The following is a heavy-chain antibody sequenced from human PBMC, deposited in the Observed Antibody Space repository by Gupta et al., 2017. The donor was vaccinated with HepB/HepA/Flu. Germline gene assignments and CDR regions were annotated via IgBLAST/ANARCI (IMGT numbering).Heavy chain of an antibody. CDR2: IYYSGST. D-gene: IGHD6-6*01. V-gene: IGHV4-39*01. Sequence: QLQLQESGPGLVKPSETLSLTCTVSGGSISSSSYYWGWIRQPPGKGLEWIGSIYYSGSTYYNPSLKSRVTISVDTSKNQCSLKLSSVTAADTAVYYCARRGLEYSSSWAFDPWGQGTLVTVSS. CDR3: ARRGLEYSSSWAFDP. J-gene: IGHJ5*02. CDR1: GGSISSSSYY.